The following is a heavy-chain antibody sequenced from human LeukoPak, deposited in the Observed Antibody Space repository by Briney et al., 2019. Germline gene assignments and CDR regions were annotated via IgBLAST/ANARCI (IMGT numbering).Heavy chain of an antibody. CDR1: GFSLSTSGMC. Sequence: SGPTLVNPTQTLTLTCTFSGFSLSTSGMCVSWIRQPPGKALEWLARIDWDDDKYYSTSLKTRLTISKDTSKNQVVLTMTNMDPVDTATYYCARTYYYDSSGYRPGWFDPWGQGTLVTVSS. J-gene: IGHJ5*02. D-gene: IGHD3-22*01. V-gene: IGHV2-70*11. CDR3: ARTYYYDSSGYRPGWFDP. CDR2: IDWDDDK.